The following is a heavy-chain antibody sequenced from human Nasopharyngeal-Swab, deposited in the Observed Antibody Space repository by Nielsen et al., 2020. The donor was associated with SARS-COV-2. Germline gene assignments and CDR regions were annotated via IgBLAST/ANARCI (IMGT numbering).Heavy chain of an antibody. J-gene: IGHJ5*02. V-gene: IGHV1-46*01. D-gene: IGHD2-15*01. Sequence: WVRQAPGQGLEWMGIINPSGDTASYAQKFQGRVTMTRDTSTNTVYMELYSLTSEDTAVYYCARGGDPREVVAATDCFDPWGQGTLVTVSS. CDR2: INPSGDTA. CDR3: ARGGDPREVVAATDCFDP.